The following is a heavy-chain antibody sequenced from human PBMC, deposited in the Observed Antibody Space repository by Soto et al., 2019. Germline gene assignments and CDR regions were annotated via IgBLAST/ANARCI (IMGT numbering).Heavy chain of an antibody. CDR2: IWYDASNK. CDR1: GFTFSNYG. J-gene: IGHJ4*02. D-gene: IGHD1-26*01. Sequence: GGSLRLSCAASGFTFSNYGIHWVRQAPGKGLEWVAVIWYDASNKYYADSVKGRFTISRDNSKNTLYLQMNSLGAEDTAVYYCARDRGGTYPLDYWGQGTLVTVSS. CDR3: ARDRGGTYPLDY. V-gene: IGHV3-33*01.